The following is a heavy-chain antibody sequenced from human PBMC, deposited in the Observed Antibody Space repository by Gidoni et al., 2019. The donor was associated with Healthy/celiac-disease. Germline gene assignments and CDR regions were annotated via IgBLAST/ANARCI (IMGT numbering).Heavy chain of an antibody. CDR2: IYYSGST. D-gene: IGHD6-13*01. J-gene: IGHJ6*02. CDR3: ARSESYSSSWYGYYYYGMDV. Sequence: QLQLQESGPGLVKPSETLSLTCTVSGGSISSSSYYWGWIRQPPGKGLEWIGSIYYSGSTYYNPSLKSRVTISVDTSKNQFSLKLSSVTAADTAVYYCARSESYSSSWYGYYYYGMDVWGQGTTVTVSS. V-gene: IGHV4-39*01. CDR1: GGSISSSSYY.